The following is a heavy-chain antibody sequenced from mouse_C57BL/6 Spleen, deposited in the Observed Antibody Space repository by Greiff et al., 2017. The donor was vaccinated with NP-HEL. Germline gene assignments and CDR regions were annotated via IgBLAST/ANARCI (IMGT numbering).Heavy chain of an antibody. V-gene: IGHV1-50*01. Sequence: LQEPGAELVKPGASVKLSCKASGYTFTSYWMQWVKQRPGQGLEWIGEIDPSDSYTNYNQKFKGKATLTVDTSSSTAYMQLSSLTSEDSAVYYCARWGLRFPDYWGQGTTLTVSS. J-gene: IGHJ2*01. CDR2: IDPSDSYT. CDR1: GYTFTSYW. CDR3: ARWGLRFPDY. D-gene: IGHD2-4*01.